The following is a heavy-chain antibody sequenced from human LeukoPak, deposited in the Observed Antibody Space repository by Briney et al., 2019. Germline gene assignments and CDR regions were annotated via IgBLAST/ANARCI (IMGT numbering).Heavy chain of an antibody. CDR3: ARYGCTGGSCFDY. CDR2: IKQDGSDK. V-gene: IGHV3-7*01. D-gene: IGHD2-15*01. J-gene: IGHJ4*02. Sequence: GGSLRLSCAASGFTFSSHWMSWVRQAPLKGLEWVANIKQDGSDKYYVDSVKGRFTISRDNAKNSLYLQMNSLRADDTAVYYCARYGCTGGSCFDYWGQGTLVTVSS. CDR1: GFTFSSHW.